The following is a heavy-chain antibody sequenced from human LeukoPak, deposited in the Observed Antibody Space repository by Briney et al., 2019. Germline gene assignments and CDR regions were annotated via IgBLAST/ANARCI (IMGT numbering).Heavy chain of an antibody. Sequence: GASVKVSCKASGYTFTSYYMHWVRQAPGQGLEWMGIINPSGGSTSYAQKFQGRVTMTRDMSTSTVYMELSSLRSEDTAVYYCARLLCSRTSCYGYFDYWGQGTLVTVSS. CDR1: GYTFTSYY. D-gene: IGHD2-2*01. J-gene: IGHJ4*02. CDR2: INPSGGST. CDR3: ARLLCSRTSCYGYFDY. V-gene: IGHV1-46*01.